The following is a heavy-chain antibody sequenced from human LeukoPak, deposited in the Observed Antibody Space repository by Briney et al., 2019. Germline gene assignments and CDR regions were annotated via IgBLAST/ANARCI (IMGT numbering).Heavy chain of an antibody. CDR3: AKVSFDSRGHDAFDH. CDR1: GVSVTDYD. D-gene: IGHD3-22*01. Sequence: PSETLPLTCAVKGVSVTDYDWSWIRQPPGKGLEWIGEISRSGRANYNASLESRLTISVGTSKTEFSLRLTSVTVADTATYYCAKVSFDSRGHDAFDHWGQGTTVIVS. CDR2: ISRSGRA. J-gene: IGHJ3*01. V-gene: IGHV4-34*01.